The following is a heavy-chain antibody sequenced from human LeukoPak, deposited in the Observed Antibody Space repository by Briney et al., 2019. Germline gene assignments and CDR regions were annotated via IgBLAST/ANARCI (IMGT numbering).Heavy chain of an antibody. J-gene: IGHJ3*02. CDR3: ARNYYDNRGEAFDI. V-gene: IGHV4-4*07. CDR1: GASISGYY. CDR2: IYSSGIT. Sequence: PSETLSLTCSISGASISGYYWSWIRRPAGKGLEWIGRIYSSGITNYNPSLKSRVTMSVDTSKNHFSLKLTSVTAADTAFYYCARNYYDNRGEAFDIWGQGTMVTVSP. D-gene: IGHD3-22*01.